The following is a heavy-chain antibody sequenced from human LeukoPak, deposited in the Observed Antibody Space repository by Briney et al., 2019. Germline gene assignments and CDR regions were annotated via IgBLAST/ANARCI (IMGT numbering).Heavy chain of an antibody. D-gene: IGHD6-25*01. CDR2: INPNSGGT. CDR3: AREGYSSGPFDY. Sequence: GASVKVSCKASGYTFTGYYMHWVRQAPGQGLEWMGWINPNSGGTNYAQKFQGRVTLTRDTSINTAYMELKRLRYDDTAVYYCAREGYSSGPFDYWGQGARVTVSS. J-gene: IGHJ4*02. CDR1: GYTFTGYY. V-gene: IGHV1-2*02.